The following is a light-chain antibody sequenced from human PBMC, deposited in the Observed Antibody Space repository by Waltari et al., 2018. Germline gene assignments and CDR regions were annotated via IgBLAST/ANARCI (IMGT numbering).Light chain of an antibody. Sequence: IQMTQSPSSLSASVGDRVTITCRASQGISNSLAWYQQKPGKAPKLLLFAASRLESGVPSRFSGSGSGTDYTLTISSLQPEDFATYYCQQYYSTPQYTFGPGTKLEIK. J-gene: IGKJ2*01. CDR2: AAS. CDR3: QQYYSTPQYT. V-gene: IGKV1-NL1*01. CDR1: QGISNS.